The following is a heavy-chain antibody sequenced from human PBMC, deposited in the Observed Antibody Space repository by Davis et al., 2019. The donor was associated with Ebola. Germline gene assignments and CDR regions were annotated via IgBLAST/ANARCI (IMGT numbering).Heavy chain of an antibody. CDR2: ISAYNGNT. CDR3: ASALGIYSPPDY. V-gene: IGHV1-18*01. CDR1: GYTFTSYA. Sequence: ASVKVSCKASGYTFTSYAMHWVRQAPGQRLEWMGWISAYNGNTNYAQKLQGRVTMTTDTSTSTAYMELRSLRSDDTAVYYCASALGIYSPPDYWGQGTLVTVSS. J-gene: IGHJ4*02. D-gene: IGHD5-12*01.